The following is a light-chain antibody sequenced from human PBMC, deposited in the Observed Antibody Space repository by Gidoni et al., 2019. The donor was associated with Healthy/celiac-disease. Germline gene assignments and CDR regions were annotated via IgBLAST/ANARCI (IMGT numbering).Light chain of an antibody. CDR1: QSVSSSY. J-gene: IGKJ3*01. CDR3: QQYGSSPLFT. CDR2: GAS. V-gene: IGKV3-20*01. Sequence: EIVLTQSPGTLSLSPGERATLSCRASQSVSSSYLAWYQQKPGQAPRLLIYGASSRATGIPDRLSGSGSGTDFTLTISRREPEEFAVYYCQQYGSSPLFTFGPGTKVDIK.